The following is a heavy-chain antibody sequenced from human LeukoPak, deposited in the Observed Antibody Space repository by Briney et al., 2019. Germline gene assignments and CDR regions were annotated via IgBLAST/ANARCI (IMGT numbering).Heavy chain of an antibody. D-gene: IGHD3-3*01. CDR2: VHLDGRT. Sequence: ASETLSLTCGVSGGSVINTNWWTWVRQPPGKGLEWIGEVHLDGRTNYNPSPESRFTISVDVSENQVSLKLTSVTAADTAVYYCAREGGFYRPLDYSGQGTLVTVSS. V-gene: IGHV4-4*02. J-gene: IGHJ4*02. CDR1: GGSVINTNW. CDR3: AREGGFYRPLDY.